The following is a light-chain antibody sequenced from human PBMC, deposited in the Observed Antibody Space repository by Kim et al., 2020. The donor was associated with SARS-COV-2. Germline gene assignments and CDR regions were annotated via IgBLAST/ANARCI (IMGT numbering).Light chain of an antibody. CDR1: QSCSSY. CDR3: QQRSIWRT. V-gene: IGKV3-11*01. CDR2: DAS. Sequence: SLSPRERGSPSVRASQSCSSYLAGYQQKPGQAPRLLIYDASIRATGIPARFSGSGSGTDFTLTISSLEPEDLAVYYCQQRSIWRTFGQGTKVDIK. J-gene: IGKJ1*01.